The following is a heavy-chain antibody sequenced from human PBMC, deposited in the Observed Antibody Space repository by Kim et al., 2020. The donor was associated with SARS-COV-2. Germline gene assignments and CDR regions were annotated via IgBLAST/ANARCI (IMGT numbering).Heavy chain of an antibody. CDR3: ARMAQLQQLGDGWFDP. J-gene: IGHJ5*02. V-gene: IGHV4-38-2*02. CDR2: IYHSGST. CDR1: GYSISSGYY. Sequence: SETLSLTCTVSGYSISSGYYWGWIRQPPGKGLEWIGSIYHSGSTYYNPSLKSRVTISVDTSKNQFSLKLSSVTAADTAVYYCARMAQLQQLGDGWFDPWGQGTLVTVSS. D-gene: IGHD6-13*01.